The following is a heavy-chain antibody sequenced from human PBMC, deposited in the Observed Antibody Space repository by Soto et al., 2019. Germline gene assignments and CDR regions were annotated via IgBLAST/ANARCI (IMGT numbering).Heavy chain of an antibody. D-gene: IGHD1-26*01. J-gene: IGHJ4*02. V-gene: IGHV3-23*01. CDR1: GLTFSSYA. CDR2: ISGSGGST. CDR3: AWSSGSFGC. Sequence: GGSLRLSCAASGLTFSSYAMSWVRPAPGKGLEWVSAISGSGGSTYYADSVKDRFTISRDNSKNTLYLQMNSLRAEDTAVYYCAWSSGSFGCWGQGTLVTVSS.